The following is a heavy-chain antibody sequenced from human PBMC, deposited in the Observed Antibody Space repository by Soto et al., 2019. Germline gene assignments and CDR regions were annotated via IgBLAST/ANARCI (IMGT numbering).Heavy chain of an antibody. J-gene: IGHJ4*02. CDR2: IYHSGST. Sequence: LSLTCAVSGGSISSGGYSWSWIRQPPGKGLEWIGYIYHSGSTYYNPSLKSRVTISVDRSKNQFSLKLSSVTAADTAVYYCARAMTTVTTIDYWGQGTLVTVSS. V-gene: IGHV4-30-2*01. CDR1: GGSISSGGYS. D-gene: IGHD4-17*01. CDR3: ARAMTTVTTIDY.